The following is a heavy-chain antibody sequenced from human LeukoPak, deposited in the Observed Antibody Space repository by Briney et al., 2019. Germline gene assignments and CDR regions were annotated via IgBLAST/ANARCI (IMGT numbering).Heavy chain of an antibody. CDR2: IKQDGSEK. D-gene: IGHD5-18*01. J-gene: IGHJ6*03. CDR3: ARLGYSYGFFYYYYMDV. CDR1: GFTFSDNY. V-gene: IGHV3-7*01. Sequence: GGSLRLSCAASGFTFSDNYMHWVRQAPGKGLEWVANIKQDGSEKYYVDSVKGRFTISRDNAKNSLYLQMNSLRAEDTAVYYCARLGYSYGFFYYYYMDVWGKGTTVTISS.